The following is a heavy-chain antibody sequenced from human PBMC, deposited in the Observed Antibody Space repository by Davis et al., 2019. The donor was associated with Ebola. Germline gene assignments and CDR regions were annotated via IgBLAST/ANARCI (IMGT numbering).Heavy chain of an antibody. J-gene: IGHJ4*02. D-gene: IGHD1-26*01. CDR1: GYTFTGYY. CDR2: INPNSGGT. Sequence: ASVKVSCKASGYTFTGYYMHWVRQAPGQGLEWMGWINPNSGGTNYAQKFQGRVTMTRDTSTSTAYMELRSLRSDDTAVYYCARDVVVGPIDYWGQGTLVTVSS. V-gene: IGHV1-2*02. CDR3: ARDVVVGPIDY.